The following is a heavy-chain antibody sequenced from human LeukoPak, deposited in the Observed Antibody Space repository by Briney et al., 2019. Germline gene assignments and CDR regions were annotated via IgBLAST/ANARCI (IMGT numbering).Heavy chain of an antibody. Sequence: QAGGSLRLSCAASGFTFSSYGMSWVRQAPGEGLEWVSAISDSGGSTYYTDSVKGRFTISRDNSKNTLYLQMNSLRAEDTAVYYCAKDISGWSGFDYWGQGTLVTVSS. CDR3: AKDISGWSGFDY. V-gene: IGHV3-23*01. CDR2: ISDSGGST. D-gene: IGHD1-20*01. J-gene: IGHJ4*02. CDR1: GFTFSSYG.